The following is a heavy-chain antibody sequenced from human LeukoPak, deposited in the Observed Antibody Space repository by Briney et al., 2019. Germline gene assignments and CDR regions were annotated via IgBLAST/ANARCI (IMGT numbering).Heavy chain of an antibody. CDR1: GGFISSGGYY. Sequence: SETLSLTCSVSGGFISSGGYYWSWLRQPAGKGLEWIGRIYTGGSTNYNPSLKSRVTISVDTSKNQFSLKLSSVTAADTAVYYCASSMYSSSSPDYWGQGTLVTVSS. CDR3: ASSMYSSSSPDY. CDR2: IYTGGST. D-gene: IGHD6-6*01. V-gene: IGHV4-61*02. J-gene: IGHJ4*02.